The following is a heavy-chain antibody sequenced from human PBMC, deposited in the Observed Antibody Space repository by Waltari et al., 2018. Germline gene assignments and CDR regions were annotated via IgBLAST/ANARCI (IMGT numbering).Heavy chain of an antibody. Sequence: QVQLVQSGAEVKKPGSSVKVSCKASGGTFSSYAISWVRQAPGQGLEWMGGISPILGIANYAQEFQGRVTITSDEATSTAYMELSSLRSEDTAVYYCARDLVEMATISWFDPWGQGTLVTVSS. V-gene: IGHV1-69*04. D-gene: IGHD5-12*01. CDR1: GGTFSSYA. J-gene: IGHJ5*02. CDR3: ARDLVEMATISWFDP. CDR2: ISPILGIA.